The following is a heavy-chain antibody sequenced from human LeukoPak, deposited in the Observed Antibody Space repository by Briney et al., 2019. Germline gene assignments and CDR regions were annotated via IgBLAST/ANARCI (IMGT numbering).Heavy chain of an antibody. Sequence: PGGSLRLSCAASGFTFSSYGMHWVRQAPGKGLEWVAVISYDGSNKYYADSVKGRFTISRDNSKNTPYLQMNSLRAEDTAVYYCAKDTAAGTGYLDYWGQGTLVTVSS. V-gene: IGHV3-30*18. J-gene: IGHJ4*02. CDR2: ISYDGSNK. CDR1: GFTFSSYG. D-gene: IGHD6-13*01. CDR3: AKDTAAGTGYLDY.